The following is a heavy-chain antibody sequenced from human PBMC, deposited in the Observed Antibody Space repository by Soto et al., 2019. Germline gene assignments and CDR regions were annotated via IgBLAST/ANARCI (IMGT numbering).Heavy chain of an antibody. V-gene: IGHV1-69*13. J-gene: IGHJ6*02. Sequence: SVKVSWKASGGTFSSYAISGGRQAPGQGLGWMGGIIPIFGTANYAQKFQGRVTITADESTSTAYMELSSLRSEDTAVYYCASSPLLSCTSTSRSDYYYYGMDVSGQGTTVTVP. CDR1: GGTFSSYA. CDR3: ASSPLLSCTSTSRSDYYYYGMDV. CDR2: IIPIFGTA. D-gene: IGHD2-2*01.